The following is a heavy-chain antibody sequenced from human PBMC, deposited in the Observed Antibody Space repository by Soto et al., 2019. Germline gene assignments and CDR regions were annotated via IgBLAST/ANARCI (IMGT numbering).Heavy chain of an antibody. CDR2: INPSGGST. J-gene: IGHJ6*02. D-gene: IGHD3-3*01. CDR3: ARDEVLRFLEWFSPYYYYYYGMDV. Sequence: ASVKVSCKASGYTFTSYYMHWVRQAPGQGLEWMGIINPSGGSTSYAQKFQGRVTMTRDTSTSTVYMELSGLRSEDTAVYYCARDEVLRFLEWFSPYYYYYYGMDVWGQGTTVTVSS. CDR1: GYTFTSYY. V-gene: IGHV1-46*01.